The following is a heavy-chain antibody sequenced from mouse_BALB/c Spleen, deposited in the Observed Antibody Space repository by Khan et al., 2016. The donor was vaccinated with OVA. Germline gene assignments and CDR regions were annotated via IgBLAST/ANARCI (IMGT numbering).Heavy chain of an antibody. J-gene: IGHJ3*01. CDR3: ARGGTGGFAY. CDR2: ISSLAYNF. D-gene: IGHD3-1*01. Sequence: EVELVESGGGLVQPGGSRKLSCAASGFTFSDYGMAWIRQGPGKGPEWITFISSLAYNFYYADTVTGRFTISIENAKNTQNTEMNSLRSEDTAMYYGARGGTGGFAYWGQGTLVTVSA. CDR1: GFTFSDYG. V-gene: IGHV5-15*02.